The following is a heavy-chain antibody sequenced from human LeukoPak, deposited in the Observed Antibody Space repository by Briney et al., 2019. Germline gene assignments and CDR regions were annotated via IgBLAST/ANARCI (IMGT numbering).Heavy chain of an antibody. D-gene: IGHD6-13*01. V-gene: IGHV1-69*06. Sequence: SVKVSCKASGGTFSSYAISWVRQAPGQGLEWMGGIIPIFGTANYAQKFQGRVTITADKSTSTAYMELSSLRSEDTAVYYCARAGYSSSWSTYYFDYWGQGTLVTVSS. CDR1: GGTFSSYA. J-gene: IGHJ4*02. CDR3: ARAGYSSSWSTYYFDY. CDR2: IIPIFGTA.